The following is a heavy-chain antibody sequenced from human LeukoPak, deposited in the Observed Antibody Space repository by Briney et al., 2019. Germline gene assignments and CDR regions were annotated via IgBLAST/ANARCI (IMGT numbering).Heavy chain of an antibody. CDR1: GFTFSDYY. CDR3: ARTVVPRYCSSTSCRSGWFDP. J-gene: IGHJ5*02. V-gene: IGHV3-11*04. Sequence: TPGGSLRLSCAASGFTFSDYYMSWIRQAPGKGLEWVSYISSSGSTIYYADSVKGRFTISRDNAKNSLYLQMNSLRAEDTAVYYCARTVVPRYCSSTSCRSGWFDPWGQGTLVTVSS. D-gene: IGHD2-2*01. CDR2: ISSSGSTI.